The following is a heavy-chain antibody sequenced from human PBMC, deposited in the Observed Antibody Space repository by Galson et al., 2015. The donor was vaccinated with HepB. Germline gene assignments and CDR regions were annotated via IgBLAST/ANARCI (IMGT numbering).Heavy chain of an antibody. Sequence: QSGAEAKKPVESLKLSCKASGYSFTLYWIAWVRQMPGKALERMGSIYPDDSDTTYTPSFQRQITISADKSINTAYLQWSSLKASDTAMYYCARRRRNDPNTNLDYWGQGTLVTVSS. CDR1: GYSFTLYW. CDR3: ARRRRNDPNTNLDY. CDR2: IYPDDSDT. V-gene: IGHV5-51*01. D-gene: IGHD5-24*01. J-gene: IGHJ4*02.